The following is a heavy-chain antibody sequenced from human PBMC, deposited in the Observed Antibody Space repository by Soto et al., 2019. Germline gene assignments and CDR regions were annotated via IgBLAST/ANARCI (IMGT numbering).Heavy chain of an antibody. CDR1: GFTFSSYA. Sequence: GGSLRLSCAASGFTFSSYAMSWVRQAPGKGLEWVSAISGSGGSTYYAGSVKGRFTISRDNSKNTLYLQMNSLRAEDTAVYYCAPGIAAAGTLAYGMDVWGQGTTVTVSS. J-gene: IGHJ6*02. V-gene: IGHV3-23*01. CDR2: ISGSGGST. D-gene: IGHD6-13*01. CDR3: APGIAAAGTLAYGMDV.